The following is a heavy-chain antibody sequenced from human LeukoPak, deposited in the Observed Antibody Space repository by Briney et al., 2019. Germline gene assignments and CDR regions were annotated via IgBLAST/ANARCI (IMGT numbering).Heavy chain of an antibody. Sequence: SETLSLTCTVSGDSISSGSSYWKWLRQPAGKGLEWIGRIHTGGSTSYIPSLKSRVTIAVDTSKNQFSLRLTSVTAADTGVYYCARADSSTTWAPDNWGQGTLVTVSS. J-gene: IGHJ4*02. CDR3: ARADSSTTWAPDN. V-gene: IGHV4-61*02. CDR2: IHTGGST. CDR1: GDSISSGSSY. D-gene: IGHD2/OR15-2a*01.